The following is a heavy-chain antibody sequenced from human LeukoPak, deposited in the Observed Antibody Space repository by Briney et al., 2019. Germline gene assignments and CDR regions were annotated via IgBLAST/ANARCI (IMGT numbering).Heavy chain of an antibody. CDR3: ARGGPISSSWYRYYYYGMDV. Sequence: PGGSLRLSCAASGFTFSSYWMHWVRQAPGKGLVWVSRINSDGSSTSYADSVKGRFTISRDNAKNTLYPQMNSLRAEDTAVYYCARGGPISSSWYRYYYYGMDVWGQGTTVTVSS. CDR1: GFTFSSYW. V-gene: IGHV3-74*01. D-gene: IGHD6-13*01. J-gene: IGHJ6*02. CDR2: INSDGSST.